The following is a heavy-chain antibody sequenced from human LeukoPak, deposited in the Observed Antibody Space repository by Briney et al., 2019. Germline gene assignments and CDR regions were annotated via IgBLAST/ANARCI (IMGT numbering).Heavy chain of an antibody. CDR3: ARELWFGELLFNY. CDR2: INPNSGGT. D-gene: IGHD3-10*01. J-gene: IGHJ4*02. V-gene: IGHV1-2*02. CDR1: GYTFTGYY. Sequence: ASVKVSCKASGYTFTGYYMHWVRQAPGQGLEWMGWINPNSGGTNYAQKFQGRVTMTRDTSISTAYMELSRLRSDDTAVYYCARELWFGELLFNYWGQGTLVTVSS.